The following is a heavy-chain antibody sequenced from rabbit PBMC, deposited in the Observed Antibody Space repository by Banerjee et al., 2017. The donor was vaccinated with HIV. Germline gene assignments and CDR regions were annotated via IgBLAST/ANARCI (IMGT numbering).Heavy chain of an antibody. CDR1: GFSFTSMYY. V-gene: IGHV1S40*01. CDR2: IYTGSGTI. CDR3: AREGYGDGTGDYDL. J-gene: IGHJ4*01. Sequence: QSLEESEGGLVKPGASLTLTCTASGFSFTSMYYACWVRQAPGKGLEWIGCIYTGSGTIYYASWAKGRFTISKTSSTTVTLQMTSLTAADTATYFCAREGYGDGTGDYDLWGPGTLVTVS. D-gene: IGHD7-1*01.